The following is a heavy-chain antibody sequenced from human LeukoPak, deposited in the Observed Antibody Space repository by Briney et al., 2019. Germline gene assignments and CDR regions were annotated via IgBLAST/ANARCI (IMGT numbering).Heavy chain of an antibody. CDR3: ANDYGLGTYSRY. CDR2: VSDSGDNT. D-gene: IGHD3-10*01. CDR1: GLRFSSYA. V-gene: IGHV3-23*01. Sequence: GGSLRLSCAVSGLRFSSYAMSWVRQAPGKGLEWVAVVSDSGDNTHYVNSVKGRFTISRDNSKNTLYLLMNSLRGEDTAVYYCANDYGLGTYSRYWGQGTLVTVSS. J-gene: IGHJ4*02.